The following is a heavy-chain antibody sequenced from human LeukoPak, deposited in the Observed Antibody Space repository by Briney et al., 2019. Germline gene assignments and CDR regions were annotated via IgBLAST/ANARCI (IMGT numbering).Heavy chain of an antibody. J-gene: IGHJ4*02. D-gene: IGHD3-22*01. Sequence: RGSLRLSCAASRFPFSSYWMHWVRQAPGKGLVWVSRINGDGSITTYADSVKGRFTISRDNAKNMLYLQLDSLTAEDTAVYYCSRGLVGYYHDSSTYPDSWGQGTLVTVSS. V-gene: IGHV3-74*01. CDR1: RFPFSSYW. CDR3: SRGLVGYYHDSSTYPDS. CDR2: INGDGSIT.